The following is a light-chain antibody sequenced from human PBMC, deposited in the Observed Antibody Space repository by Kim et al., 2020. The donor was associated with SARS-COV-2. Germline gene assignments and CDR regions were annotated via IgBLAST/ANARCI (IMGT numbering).Light chain of an antibody. CDR1: SSDVGNYNR. CDR2: EVS. V-gene: IGLV2-18*02. Sequence: GQSVTISCTGSSSDVGNYNRVSWYQQPPGTAPKVVIYEVSNRPSGVPDRFSGSKSGNTASLTISGLQAEDEADYYCSSFTRSSTLVFGGGTQLTVL. CDR3: SSFTRSSTLV. J-gene: IGLJ2*01.